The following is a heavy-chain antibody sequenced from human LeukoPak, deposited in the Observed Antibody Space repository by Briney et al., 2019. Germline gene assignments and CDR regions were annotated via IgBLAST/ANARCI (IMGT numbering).Heavy chain of an antibody. CDR1: GYTFTSYG. D-gene: IGHD2-2*01. Sequence: GASVKVSCKASGYTFTSYGISWVRQAPGQGLEWMGWISAYNGNTNYAQKLQGRVTMTTDTSTSTAYMELRSLRPDDTAVYYCARDELIVVVPAAYDYWGQGTLVTVSS. CDR3: ARDELIVVVPAAYDY. J-gene: IGHJ4*02. CDR2: ISAYNGNT. V-gene: IGHV1-18*01.